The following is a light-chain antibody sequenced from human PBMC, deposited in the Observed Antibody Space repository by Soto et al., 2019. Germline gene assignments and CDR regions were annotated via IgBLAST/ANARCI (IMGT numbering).Light chain of an antibody. CDR1: QSVSSY. J-gene: IGKJ2*01. CDR2: HAS. V-gene: IGKV3-11*01. Sequence: EIVLTQSPATLSLSPGDGATLSCRASQSVSSYLAWYQQKPGQAPRLLIYHASNRATGIPARFSGSGSGTDFTLTISSLEPEDFAVYYCRKRSNWPRTFGQGTKLEIK. CDR3: RKRSNWPRT.